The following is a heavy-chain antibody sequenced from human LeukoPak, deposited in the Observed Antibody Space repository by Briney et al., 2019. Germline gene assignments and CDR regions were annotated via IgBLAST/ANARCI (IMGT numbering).Heavy chain of an antibody. J-gene: IGHJ4*02. D-gene: IGHD1-26*01. V-gene: IGHV3-23*01. CDR3: AKGSSPYSGSYSDY. CDR2: ISGSGGST. CDR1: GLSFSSFA. Sequence: GGSLRLSCAAPGLSFSSFAMSWVRQGPGKGLEWVSAISGSGGSTYYADSVKGRFTISRDNSKNTLYLQMNSLRAEDTAVYYCAKGSSPYSGSYSDYWGQGTLVTVSS.